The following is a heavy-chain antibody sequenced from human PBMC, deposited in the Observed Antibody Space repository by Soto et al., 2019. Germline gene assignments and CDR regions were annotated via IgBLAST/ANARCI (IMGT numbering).Heavy chain of an antibody. CDR1: GFSFSTTG. CDR2: ISHDGGAV. CDR3: AMDLYSSDWFNFFDS. J-gene: IGHJ5*01. V-gene: IGHV3-30*03. D-gene: IGHD6-19*01. Sequence: QVQLVESGGGVVQPGRSLRLSCAASGFSFSTTGMHWVRQAPGKGLEWVAMISHDGGAVHFADSVKGRFTISRDDSTNTLYLQMNSLRPEDTAGYYCAMDLYSSDWFNFFDSWGQGSLVTVSS.